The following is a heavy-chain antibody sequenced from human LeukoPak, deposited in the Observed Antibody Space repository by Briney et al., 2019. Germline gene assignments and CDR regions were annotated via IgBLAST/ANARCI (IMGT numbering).Heavy chain of an antibody. CDR3: AGRAQTTGWSFDY. CDR1: GGSISSYY. CDR2: IHTSGST. V-gene: IGHV4-4*07. J-gene: IGHJ4*02. D-gene: IGHD6-19*01. Sequence: PSGTLSLTCIVSGGSISSYYWSWIRQPAGKGLEWIGQIHTSGSTNYNPSLKSRVAMSVDTSKNQLSLELSSVTAADTAVYYCAGRAQTTGWSFDYWGQGALVTVSS.